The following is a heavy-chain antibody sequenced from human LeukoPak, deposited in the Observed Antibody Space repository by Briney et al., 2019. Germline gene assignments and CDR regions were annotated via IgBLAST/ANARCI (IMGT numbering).Heavy chain of an antibody. D-gene: IGHD6-19*01. V-gene: IGHV3-21*04. CDR1: GFTFSTYN. CDR2: INKAGDSI. CDR3: ARDKAVAGIVYYYMDV. Sequence: GGSLRLSCVGSGFTFSTYNMNWFRQAPGKGLEWVSYINKAGDSIYYAHSVKGRFTISRDNAKNSLYLQMNSLRAEDTAAYYCARDKAVAGIVYYYMDVWGKGTTVTVSS. J-gene: IGHJ6*03.